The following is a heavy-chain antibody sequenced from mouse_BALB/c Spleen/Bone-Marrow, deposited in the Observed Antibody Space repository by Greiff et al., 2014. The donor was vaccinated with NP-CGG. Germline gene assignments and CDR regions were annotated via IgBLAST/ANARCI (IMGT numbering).Heavy chain of an antibody. J-gene: IGHJ3*01. Sequence: VQLQQSGAELVRPGASVKLSCKASGFSFTSYWMNWVKQRPGQGLEWIGMIHPSDTETRLNQRFKDKATLTVDKSSSTAYMQLSSPTSEDSAVYYCARLEGNYGSTFAYWGQGTLVTVSA. CDR2: IHPSDTET. D-gene: IGHD1-1*01. CDR1: GFSFTSYW. CDR3: ARLEGNYGSTFAY. V-gene: IGHV1-61*01.